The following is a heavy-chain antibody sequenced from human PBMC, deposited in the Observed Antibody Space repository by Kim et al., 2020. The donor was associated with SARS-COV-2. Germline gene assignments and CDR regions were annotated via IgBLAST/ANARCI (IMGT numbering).Heavy chain of an antibody. CDR2: IWYDGSNK. CDR3: AREGTSSGWSGLDY. J-gene: IGHJ4*02. Sequence: GGSLRLSCAASGFTFSSYGMHWVRQAPGKGLEWVAVIWYDGSNKYYADSVKGRFTISRDNSKNTLYLQMNSLRAEDTAVYYCAREGTSSGWSGLDYWGQGTLVTVSS. V-gene: IGHV3-33*08. D-gene: IGHD6-19*01. CDR1: GFTFSSYG.